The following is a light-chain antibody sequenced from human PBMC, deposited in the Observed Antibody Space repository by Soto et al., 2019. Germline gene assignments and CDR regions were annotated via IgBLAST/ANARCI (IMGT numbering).Light chain of an antibody. CDR3: CSYAGRDTVLI. CDR2: DVT. J-gene: IGLJ2*01. CDR1: SSDVGGYNY. V-gene: IGLV2-11*01. Sequence: HSALTQPRSVSGSPGPSVTISCTGTSSDVGGYNYVSWYQQHPDKAPKVVIFDVTKRPSGVPDRFSGSTSSNTASLTISGLQDEDEADYYCCSYAGRDTVLIFGGGTKLTVL.